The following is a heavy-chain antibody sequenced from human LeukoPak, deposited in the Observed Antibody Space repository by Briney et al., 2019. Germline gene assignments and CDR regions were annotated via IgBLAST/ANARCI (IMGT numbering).Heavy chain of an antibody. CDR2: ISYDGSNK. J-gene: IGHJ6*04. V-gene: IGHV3-30*18. Sequence: PGRSLRLSCAASGFTFSSYGMHWVRQAPGKGLEWVADISYDGSNKYYADSVKGRFTISRDNSKNTLYLQMNSLRAEDTAVYYCAKGADYYYYGMDVWGKGTTVTVSS. CDR1: GFTFSSYG. CDR3: AKGADYYYYGMDV.